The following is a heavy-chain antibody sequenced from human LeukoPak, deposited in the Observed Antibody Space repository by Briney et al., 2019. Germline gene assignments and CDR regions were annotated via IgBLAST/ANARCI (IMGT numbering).Heavy chain of an antibody. CDR1: GFTFSNYW. J-gene: IGHJ4*02. V-gene: IGHV3-7*03. CDR3: ARKGELERRRSWDC. CDR2: IKQDGRER. Sequence: GGSLRLSCAASGFTFSNYWMSCVRQTPGKGLEWVANIKQDGRERYYVDSVKGRFTISRDNAKNSLYLQMSSLRAEDTAVYYCARKGELERRRSWDCWGQGTLVTVSS. D-gene: IGHD1-1*01.